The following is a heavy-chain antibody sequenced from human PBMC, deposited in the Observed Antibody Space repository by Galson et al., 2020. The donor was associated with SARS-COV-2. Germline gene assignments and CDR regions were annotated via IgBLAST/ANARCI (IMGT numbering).Heavy chain of an antibody. J-gene: IGHJ3*02. Sequence: GESLKISCAGPGFTVSSNYMHWVRQAPGKGLEWVSVMYSGGSTWYADSVEGRLTISRDNSKNTLYLQMNSLRAKDTAVYFCARGLKLAPLTFDIWGQGTMVTVSS. V-gene: IGHV3-53*01. D-gene: IGHD1-1*01. CDR3: ARGLKLAPLTFDI. CDR2: MYSGGST. CDR1: GFTVSSNY.